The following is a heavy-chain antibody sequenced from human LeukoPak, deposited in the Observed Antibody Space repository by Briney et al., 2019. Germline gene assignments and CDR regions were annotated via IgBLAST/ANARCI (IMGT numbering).Heavy chain of an antibody. J-gene: IGHJ4*02. D-gene: IGHD1-26*01. CDR1: GGTFSSYA. Sequence: GASVKVSCKASGGTFSSYAISWVRQAPGQGLEWMGRIIPFLDIANYAQKFQGRVTITADKSTSTAYMELSSLRSEDTAVYYCARDLDHSGNYHTFDYWGQGTLVTVSS. CDR2: IIPFLDIA. CDR3: ARDLDHSGNYHTFDY. V-gene: IGHV1-69*04.